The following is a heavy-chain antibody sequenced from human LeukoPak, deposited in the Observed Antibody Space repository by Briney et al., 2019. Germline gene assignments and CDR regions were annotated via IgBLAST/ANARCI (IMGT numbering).Heavy chain of an antibody. D-gene: IGHD3-22*01. Sequence: GGSLRLSCAASGFTFSSYGMHWVRQAPGKGLEWVVFIRYDGSNKYYADSVKGRFTISRDNSKNTLYLQMNSLRAEDTAVYYCAIGPYYDSSGYYQGFDYWGQGTLVTVSS. V-gene: IGHV3-30*02. CDR3: AIGPYYDSSGYYQGFDY. CDR1: GFTFSSYG. CDR2: IRYDGSNK. J-gene: IGHJ4*02.